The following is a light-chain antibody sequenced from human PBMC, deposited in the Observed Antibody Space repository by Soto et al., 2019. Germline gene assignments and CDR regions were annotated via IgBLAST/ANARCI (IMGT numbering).Light chain of an antibody. Sequence: EIVMTQSPAILSVSPGERATLSCRANQSISSNLAWYQQKPGQAPRLLIYGAATRATGIPTRFSGSGSGTDFTLTINSLQSEDFAVYYCQMYNNWVGTFGGGTKVEIK. CDR1: QSISSN. CDR3: QMYNNWVGT. V-gene: IGKV3-15*01. CDR2: GAA. J-gene: IGKJ4*01.